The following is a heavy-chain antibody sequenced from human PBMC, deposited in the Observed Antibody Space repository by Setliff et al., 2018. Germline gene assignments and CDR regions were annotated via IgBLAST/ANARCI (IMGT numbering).Heavy chain of an antibody. CDR1: GYTFTSYG. J-gene: IGHJ5*02. CDR2: ISAYNGNT. D-gene: IGHD3-22*01. CDR3: ARVRYYYDSSSWFDP. V-gene: IGHV1-18*01. Sequence: ASVKVSCKASGYTFTSYGISWVRQAPGQGLEWMGWISAYNGNTNYAQKLQGRVTMTTDTSTSTAYMELRSLRSDDTAVYYCARVRYYYDSSSWFDPWGQGTLVTVSS.